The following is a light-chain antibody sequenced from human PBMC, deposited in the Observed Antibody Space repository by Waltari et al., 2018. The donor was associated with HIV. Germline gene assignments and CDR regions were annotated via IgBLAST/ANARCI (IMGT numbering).Light chain of an antibody. V-gene: IGLV1-44*01. CDR2: GNN. CDR1: SSNIGRPA. Sequence: QPVLTQPPSASGTPGQRVIISCSGSSSNIGRPAVSWYQHLPGATPPLLIFGNNQRSSGVPDRFSGSKSATSASLAISGLRSVDEADYSCAAWDDSLDGPVFGGGTKLTVL. J-gene: IGLJ2*01. CDR3: AAWDDSLDGPV.